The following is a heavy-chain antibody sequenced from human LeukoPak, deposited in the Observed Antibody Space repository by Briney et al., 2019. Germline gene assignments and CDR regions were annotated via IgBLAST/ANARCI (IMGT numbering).Heavy chain of an antibody. CDR2: ISSSSSYI. D-gene: IGHD2-8*01. J-gene: IGHJ4*02. CDR1: GFTFSSYS. CDR3: ARDGYCTNGVCYTADY. Sequence: GGSLRLSCAASGFTFSSYSMNWVRQAPGKGLEWVSSISSSSSYIYYADSVKGRFTISRDNDKNSLYLQMNSLRAEDTAVYYCARDGYCTNGVCYTADYWGQGTLVTVSS. V-gene: IGHV3-21*01.